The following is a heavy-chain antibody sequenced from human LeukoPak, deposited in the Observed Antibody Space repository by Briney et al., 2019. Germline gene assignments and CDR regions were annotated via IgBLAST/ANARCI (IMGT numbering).Heavy chain of an antibody. V-gene: IGHV4-34*01. CDR3: ARGGGISWFDP. Sequence: PSETLSLTCAVYGGSFSGYYWSWIRQPPGKGLEWIGEINHSGSTNYNPSLKSRVTISVDTSKNQFSLKLSSVTAADTAVYYCARGGGISWFDPWGQGTLVTVYS. CDR1: GGSFSGYY. D-gene: IGHD3-3*02. J-gene: IGHJ5*02. CDR2: INHSGST.